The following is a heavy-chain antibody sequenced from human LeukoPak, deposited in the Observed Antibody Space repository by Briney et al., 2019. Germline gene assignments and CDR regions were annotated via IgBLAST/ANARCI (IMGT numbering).Heavy chain of an antibody. D-gene: IGHD6-6*01. CDR2: IYPYSGDT. CDR1: GYTFAGYY. V-gene: IGHV1-2*02. J-gene: IGHJ3*02. Sequence: ASVTVSCKASGYTFAGYYIHWVRQAPGQGLEWMGWIYPYSGDTNYAQNFQGRVTMTRDTSISTAYMELSSLKSDDTAVYYCARDRNSGSSLDIWGQGTMLTVSS. CDR3: ARDRNSGSSLDI.